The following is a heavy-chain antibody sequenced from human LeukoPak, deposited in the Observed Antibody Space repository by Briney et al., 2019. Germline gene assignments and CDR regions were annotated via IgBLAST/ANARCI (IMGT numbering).Heavy chain of an antibody. V-gene: IGHV3-48*04. CDR1: GFTFSSYS. Sequence: GGSLRLSCVASGFTFSSYSINWVRQAPGKGLEWVSYISSSSTTIYYADSVKGRFTITRDNAKNSLYLQMNSLRAEDTAVYYCARELSLVCGGDCSGFDYWGQGTLVTVSS. D-gene: IGHD2-21*02. J-gene: IGHJ4*02. CDR2: ISSSSTTI. CDR3: ARELSLVCGGDCSGFDY.